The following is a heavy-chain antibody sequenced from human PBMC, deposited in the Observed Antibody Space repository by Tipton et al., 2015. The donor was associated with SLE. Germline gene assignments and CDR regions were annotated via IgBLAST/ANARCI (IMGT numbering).Heavy chain of an antibody. CDR2: INHSGST. J-gene: IGHJ6*02. Sequence: GLVKPSETLSLACAVYGGSFSNYYWSWIRQPPGKGLEWIGEINHSGSTNYNPSLKSRVTISVDTSKNQFSLKLGSMTAADTAVYYCARDRGYCSGGSCRGMDVWGQGATVTVSS. CDR1: GGSFSNYY. CDR3: ARDRGYCSGGSCRGMDV. V-gene: IGHV4-34*01. D-gene: IGHD2-15*01.